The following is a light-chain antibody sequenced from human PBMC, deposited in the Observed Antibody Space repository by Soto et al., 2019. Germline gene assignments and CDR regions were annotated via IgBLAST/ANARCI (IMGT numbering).Light chain of an antibody. CDR1: QSVSSN. CDR2: GAS. CDR3: QQYYNWPRT. J-gene: IGKJ1*01. V-gene: IGKV3-15*01. Sequence: IVVTQSPATRSVSPEKGATLSCLASQSVSSNLAWYQQKPGQAPRLLIYGASTRATGIPARFSGSGSGTEFTLTISSLQPEDFAVYYCQQYYNWPRTFGQGTKVDIK.